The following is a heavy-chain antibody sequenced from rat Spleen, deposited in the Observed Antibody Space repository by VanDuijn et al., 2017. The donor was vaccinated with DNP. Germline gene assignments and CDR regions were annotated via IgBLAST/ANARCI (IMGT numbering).Heavy chain of an antibody. J-gene: IGHJ3*01. CDR3: ASPTTFAY. D-gene: IGHD1-4*01. CDR2: ISPSGANI. CDR1: EFTFSRSD. Sequence: EVQLVESGGGLVQPERSLKISCVASEFTFSRSDVAWVRQAPTRGLEWVASISPSGANIYYRDSVKGRFTISRDNAKNTQYLQMDSLRSEDTATYYCASPTTFAYWGQGTLVTVSS. V-gene: IGHV5S13*01.